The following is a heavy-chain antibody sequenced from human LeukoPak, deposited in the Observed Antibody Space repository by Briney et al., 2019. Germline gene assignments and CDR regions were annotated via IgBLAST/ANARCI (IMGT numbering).Heavy chain of an antibody. CDR3: ARRRGIAAGGTGWFDP. Sequence: SETLSLACTVSGGSISSSSYYWGWIRQPPGKGLEWIGSIYYSGSTYYNPSLKSRVTISVDTSKNQFSLKLSSVTAADTAVYYCARRRGIAAGGTGWFDPWGQGTLVTVSS. CDR2: IYYSGST. D-gene: IGHD6-13*01. V-gene: IGHV4-39*07. J-gene: IGHJ5*02. CDR1: GGSISSSSYY.